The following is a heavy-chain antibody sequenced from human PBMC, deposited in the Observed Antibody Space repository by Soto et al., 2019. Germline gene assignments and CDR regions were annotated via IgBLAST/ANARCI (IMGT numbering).Heavy chain of an antibody. CDR1: GYTFTSYY. V-gene: IGHV1-46*01. D-gene: IGHD6-13*01. CDR2: INPSGGST. J-gene: IGHJ5*02. CDR3: ALVRQLVLSQTLTVDP. Sequence: GASVKVSCKASGYTFTSYYMHWVRQAPGQGLEWMGIINPSGGSTSYAQKFQGRVTMTRDTSTSTVYMELSSLRSEDTAVYYCALVRQLVLSQTLTVDPWGQGTLVTVSS.